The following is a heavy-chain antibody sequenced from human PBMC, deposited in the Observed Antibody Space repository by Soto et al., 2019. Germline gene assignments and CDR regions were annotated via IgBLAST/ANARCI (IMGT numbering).Heavy chain of an antibody. V-gene: IGHV1-18*01. CDR3: ARKPTGSPADY. CDR1: GYTFTSYG. Sequence: QVQLVQSGAEVKKPGASVKVSCKASGYTFTSYGIIWVRQAPDQGLEWMGWISAYNGNTFYAQKLQGRVTVTTDASTNTAYMDLRSLRSDDTAVYYCARKPTGSPADYWGQGTLVTVSS. CDR2: ISAYNGNT. J-gene: IGHJ4*02. D-gene: IGHD3-9*01.